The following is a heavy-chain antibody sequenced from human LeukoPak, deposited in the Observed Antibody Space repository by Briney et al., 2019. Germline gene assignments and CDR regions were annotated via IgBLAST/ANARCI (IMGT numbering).Heavy chain of an antibody. D-gene: IGHD3-10*01. CDR2: INSDGSST. Sequence: GGSLRLSCAAPGFTFSSYWMHWVRQAPGKGLVWVSRINSDGSSTSYADSVKGRFTISRDNAKNTLYLQMNSLRAEDTAVYYCARDHYYGSGSYPPTRNYYYGMDVWGQGTTVTVSS. J-gene: IGHJ6*02. V-gene: IGHV3-74*01. CDR3: ARDHYYGSGSYPPTRNYYYGMDV. CDR1: GFTFSSYW.